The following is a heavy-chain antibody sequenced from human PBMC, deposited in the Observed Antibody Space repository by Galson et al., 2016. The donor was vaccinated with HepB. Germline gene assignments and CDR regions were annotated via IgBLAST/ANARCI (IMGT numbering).Heavy chain of an antibody. J-gene: IGHJ3*02. D-gene: IGHD3-10*01. CDR1: GYSLTELS. V-gene: IGHV1-24*01. CDR2: FDPEDGET. CDR3: ATGSGSSYRQDDAFDI. Sequence: SVKVSCKVSGYSLTELSMHWVRQAPGKGLEWRGGFDPEDGETIYAQKFQGRVTMTEDTSTDTAYRELSSLRSEDTAVYYCATGSGSSYRQDDAFDIWGQGTMVTVSS.